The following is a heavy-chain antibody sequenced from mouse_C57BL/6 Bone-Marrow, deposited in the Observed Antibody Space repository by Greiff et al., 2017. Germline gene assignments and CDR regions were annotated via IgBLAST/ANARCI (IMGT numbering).Heavy chain of an antibody. Sequence: VKLMESGAELARPGASVKMSCKASGYTFTSYTMHWVKQRPGQGLEWIGYINPSSGYTKYNQKFKDKATLTADKSSSTADMQLSSLTSEDSAVYFCSRNGYPYWYFDVWGTGTSVTVSS. CDR1: GYTFTSYT. D-gene: IGHD2-2*01. J-gene: IGHJ1*03. CDR3: SRNGYPYWYFDV. V-gene: IGHV1-4*01. CDR2: INPSSGYT.